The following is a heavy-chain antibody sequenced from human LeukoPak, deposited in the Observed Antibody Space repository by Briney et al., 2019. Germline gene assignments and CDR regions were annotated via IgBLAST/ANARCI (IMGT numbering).Heavy chain of an antibody. Sequence: SETLSLTCTVSGGSISSYYWSWIRQPPGKGLEWIGYIYYSGSTNYNPSLKSRVTISVDTSKNQFSLKLSSVIAADTAVYYCARVTWLRLPDYWGQGTLVTVSS. CDR3: ARVTWLRLPDY. D-gene: IGHD5-12*01. V-gene: IGHV4-59*01. CDR1: GGSISSYY. CDR2: IYYSGST. J-gene: IGHJ4*02.